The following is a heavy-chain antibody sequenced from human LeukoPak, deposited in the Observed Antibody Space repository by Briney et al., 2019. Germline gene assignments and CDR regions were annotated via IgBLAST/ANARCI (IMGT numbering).Heavy chain of an antibody. CDR1: GVTFSSFA. D-gene: IGHD3-10*01. J-gene: IGHJ4*02. CDR2: FTASGSTT. CDR3: AKDAVAPGSGGDYFDY. V-gene: IGHV3-23*01. Sequence: GGSLRLSCAASGVTFSSFAMSWVRQTPGKGLEWVSTFTASGSTTYYADSVKGRFTISRDDSKNTLYLQMHSLRADDTAVYYCAKDAVAPGSGGDYFDYWAQGTLVTVSS.